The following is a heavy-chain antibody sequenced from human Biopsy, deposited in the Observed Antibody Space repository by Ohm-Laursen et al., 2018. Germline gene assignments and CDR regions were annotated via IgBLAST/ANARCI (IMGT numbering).Heavy chain of an antibody. CDR1: TGTFNSYG. CDR3: AIDGNDFLTDYLKIDQ. Sequence: ASVKVSCKAPTGTFNSYGIIWVRQAPGQGLEWMGGIIPIFGTANYAQKFQGRVTITAGESTSTAYMELSSLRSDDTAVYYCAIDGNDFLTDYLKIDQWGQGTLVTVSS. V-gene: IGHV1-69*13. D-gene: IGHD3-9*01. CDR2: IIPIFGTA. J-gene: IGHJ4*02.